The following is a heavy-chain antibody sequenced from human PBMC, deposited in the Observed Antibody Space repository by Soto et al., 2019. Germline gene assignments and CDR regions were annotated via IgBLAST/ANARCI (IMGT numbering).Heavy chain of an antibody. Sequence: ASVKVSCKASGYTFSNSAIHWVRQAPGQRLEWMGWINAGNGDTKYSQKFQGRVTMTRDTSASTAYMELSSLRSEDTAVYYCARGYCSSTSCHYYMDVWVKGTTVTVSS. CDR1: GYTFSNSA. CDR3: ARGYCSSTSCHYYMDV. CDR2: INAGNGDT. D-gene: IGHD2-2*01. J-gene: IGHJ6*03. V-gene: IGHV1-3*01.